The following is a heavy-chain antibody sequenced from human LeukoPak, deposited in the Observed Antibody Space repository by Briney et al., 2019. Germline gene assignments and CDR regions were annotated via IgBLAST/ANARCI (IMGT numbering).Heavy chain of an antibody. CDR3: ASRLKAARPYDAFDI. J-gene: IGHJ3*02. CDR2: INHSGST. V-gene: IGHV4-34*01. CDR1: GGSFSGYY. D-gene: IGHD6-6*01. Sequence: PSETLSLTCSVFGGSFSGYYWSWIRQPPGKGLEWIGEINHSGSTNYNPSLKSRVTISVDTSKNQFSLKLSSVTAADTAVYYCASRLKAARPYDAFDIWGQGTMVTVSS.